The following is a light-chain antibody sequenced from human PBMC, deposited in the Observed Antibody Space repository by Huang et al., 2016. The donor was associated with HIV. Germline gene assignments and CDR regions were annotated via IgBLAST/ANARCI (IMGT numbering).Light chain of an antibody. J-gene: IGKJ4*01. CDR2: AAA. CDR3: QQDYDFPLT. V-gene: IGKV1D-8*01. Sequence: VIWLTQSPSVISASTGDRVTISCRMSHDISSFLAWYQQKPGKAPELIMFAAAALQSGVPSRFNGSGSGTDFTLTINCLQSEDFATYYCQQDYDFPLTFGGGTKVEIK. CDR1: HDISSF.